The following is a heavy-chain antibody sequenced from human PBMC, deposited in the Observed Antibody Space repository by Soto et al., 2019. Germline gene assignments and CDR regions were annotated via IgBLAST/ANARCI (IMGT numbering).Heavy chain of an antibody. Sequence: ASVKVSCKASGYTFTGYYMHWVRQAPGQGLEWMGWINPNSGGTNYAQKFQGWVTMTRDTSIRTAYMELSRLRSDDTAVYYCARVPDKKYDSSGTKRTVDYYYGMDVWGQGTTLTVSS. CDR2: INPNSGGT. CDR1: GYTFTGYY. V-gene: IGHV1-2*04. CDR3: ARVPDKKYDSSGTKRTVDYYYGMDV. J-gene: IGHJ6*02. D-gene: IGHD3-22*01.